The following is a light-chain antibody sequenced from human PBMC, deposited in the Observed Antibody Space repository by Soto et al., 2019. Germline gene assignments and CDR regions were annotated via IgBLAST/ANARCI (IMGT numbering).Light chain of an antibody. CDR1: QSINNN. Sequence: DIQMTQSLSSLSASVGDTVTITCRASQSINNNLSWYQQKPGKAPKFLIYVASTLQRGVPSRFSGGGSGTDFTLTISGLQPEVFASYYCQQTFSPPYSFGQGTKLEIK. CDR3: QQTFSPPYS. J-gene: IGKJ2*01. V-gene: IGKV1-39*01. CDR2: VAS.